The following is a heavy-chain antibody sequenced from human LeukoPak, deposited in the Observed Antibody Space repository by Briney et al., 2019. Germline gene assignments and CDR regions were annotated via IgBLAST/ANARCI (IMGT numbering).Heavy chain of an antibody. Sequence: GASVKVSCKASGYTFIIYYMHWVRQAPGQGLEWMGKINPSGGSISYAQKFQGRVTITRNTSISTAYMELSSLRSEDTAIYYCARLGGDINYWGQGTLVTVSS. CDR3: ARLGGDINY. D-gene: IGHD3-10*01. J-gene: IGHJ4*02. CDR2: INPSGGSI. CDR1: GYTFIIYY. V-gene: IGHV1-46*01.